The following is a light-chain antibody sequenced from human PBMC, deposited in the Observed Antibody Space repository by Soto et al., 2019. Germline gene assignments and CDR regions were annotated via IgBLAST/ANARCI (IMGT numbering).Light chain of an antibody. J-gene: IGKJ4*01. CDR2: DAS. Sequence: EIVLTQSPATLSLSPGERATLSCRASRGIDTYLAWYQQKRGQAPRLLIYDASNRTTGIPARFSGGGSGTDFTLTISRLEPEDFAVYYCQQFSSYPLTFGGGTKVDIK. CDR1: RGIDTY. V-gene: IGKV3-11*01. CDR3: QQFSSYPLT.